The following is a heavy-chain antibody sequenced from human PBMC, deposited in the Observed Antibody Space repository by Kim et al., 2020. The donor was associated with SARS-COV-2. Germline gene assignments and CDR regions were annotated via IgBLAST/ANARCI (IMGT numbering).Heavy chain of an antibody. CDR1: GFIFSSYA. CDR2: ISNSVTNT. CDR3: AKDRNYYGSGSSNCFDP. D-gene: IGHD3-10*01. J-gene: IGHJ5*02. Sequence: GGSLRLSCAASGFIFSSYAMSWVRQAPGKGLEWVSSISNSVTNTIYADSVKGRFTISRDNSKNTLHLQMSSLRAEDTAVYYCAKDRNYYGSGSSNCFDPWGQGTLVTVSS. V-gene: IGHV3-23*01.